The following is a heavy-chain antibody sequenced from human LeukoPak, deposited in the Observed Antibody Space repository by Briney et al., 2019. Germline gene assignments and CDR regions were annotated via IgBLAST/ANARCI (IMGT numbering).Heavy chain of an antibody. D-gene: IGHD5-18*01. CDR3: AKDLLRGYSYGLIDY. CDR2: ISGSGGST. J-gene: IGHJ4*02. V-gene: IGHV3-23*01. CDR1: GFTFSTYA. Sequence: GGSLRLSCAASGFTFSTYAMTWVRQAPGKGLEWVSTISGSGGSTYFAASVKGRFTISRDNAKNTFYLEMNSLRVEDTAIYYCAKDLLRGYSYGLIDYWGQGTLVTVSS.